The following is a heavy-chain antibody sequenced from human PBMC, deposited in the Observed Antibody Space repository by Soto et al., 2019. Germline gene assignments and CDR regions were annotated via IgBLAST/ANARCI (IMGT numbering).Heavy chain of an antibody. J-gene: IGHJ4*02. CDR2: INPSGGST. CDR3: ATREGGYYDSPYYFDY. CDR1: GYTFTSYY. D-gene: IGHD3-22*01. Sequence: VASVKVSCKASGYTFTSYYMHWVRQAPGQGLEWMGIINPSGGSTSYAQKFQGRVTMTRDTSTSTVYMELSSLRSEDTAVYYCATREGGYYDSPYYFDYWGQGTLVTVSS. V-gene: IGHV1-46*01.